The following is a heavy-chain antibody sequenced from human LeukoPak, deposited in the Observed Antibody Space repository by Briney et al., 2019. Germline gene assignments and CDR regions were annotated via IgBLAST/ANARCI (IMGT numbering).Heavy chain of an antibody. V-gene: IGHV4-31*03. CDR3: ARAPVFGYSYSYTGRYYFDY. CDR1: GGSISSGGYY. D-gene: IGHD5-18*01. J-gene: IGHJ4*02. Sequence: SETLSLTCTVSGGSISSGGYYWSWIRQHPGKGLEWIGYIYYSGSTYYNPSLKSRVTISVDTSKNQFSLKLSSVTAADTAVYYCARAPVFGYSYSYTGRYYFDYWGQGTLVTVSS. CDR2: IYYSGST.